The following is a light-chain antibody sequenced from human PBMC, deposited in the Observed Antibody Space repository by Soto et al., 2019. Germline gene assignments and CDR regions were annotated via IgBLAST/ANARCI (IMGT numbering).Light chain of an antibody. CDR1: QTISNW. Sequence: DIQMTQSPSTLSASVGDRVTITCRASQTISNWLAWYQQKPGKAPKVLIFDASTLDGGVPSRFSGRRSGTDFTLTISSLPPSDFATYYCQQYNTYPLPFGGGTKVEI. CDR3: QQYNTYPLP. CDR2: DAS. V-gene: IGKV1-5*01. J-gene: IGKJ4*01.